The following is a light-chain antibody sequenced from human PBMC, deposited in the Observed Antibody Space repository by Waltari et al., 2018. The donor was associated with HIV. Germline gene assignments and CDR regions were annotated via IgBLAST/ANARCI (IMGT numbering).Light chain of an antibody. Sequence: DIQLTQSPSFLSASVGDRVTITCRASQGISSYLAWYQQKPGKAPKLLIHAASTWPSGVPSRFSGSGSGTEFTLTISSQQPEDFATYYCQQLNSYPPTFGGGTKVEIK. CDR1: QGISSY. J-gene: IGKJ4*01. CDR2: AAS. V-gene: IGKV1-9*01. CDR3: QQLNSYPPT.